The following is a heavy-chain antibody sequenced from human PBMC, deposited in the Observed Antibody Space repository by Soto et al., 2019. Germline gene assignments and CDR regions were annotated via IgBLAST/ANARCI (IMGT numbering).Heavy chain of an antibody. J-gene: IGHJ4*01. CDR3: ARVVYSNGWIFDY. CDR2: ISADNGNT. D-gene: IGHD6-19*01. CDR1: GYTFSGYG. V-gene: IGHV1-18*01. Sequence: ASVKVSCKASGYTFSGYGITWVRQAPGQGLEWMGWISADNGNTKYAQKLQGRLTMTTDTSTRTAYMELRSLRSDDTAMYLCARVVYSNGWIFDYWGQGTLVTVSS.